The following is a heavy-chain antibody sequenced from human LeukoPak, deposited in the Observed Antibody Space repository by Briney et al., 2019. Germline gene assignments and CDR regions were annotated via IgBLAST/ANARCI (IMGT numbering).Heavy chain of an antibody. Sequence: SGGSLRLSCAASGFTFSNAWMNWVRQAPGKGLEWVGRIKSKTDGGTTDYAAPVKGRFTISRDDSKNTLYLQMNSLRAEDTAVYYCARDLVVRGIGGLDYWGQGTLVTVSS. J-gene: IGHJ4*02. D-gene: IGHD3-10*01. CDR3: ARDLVVRGIGGLDY. CDR2: IKSKTDGGTT. CDR1: GFTFSNAW. V-gene: IGHV3-15*07.